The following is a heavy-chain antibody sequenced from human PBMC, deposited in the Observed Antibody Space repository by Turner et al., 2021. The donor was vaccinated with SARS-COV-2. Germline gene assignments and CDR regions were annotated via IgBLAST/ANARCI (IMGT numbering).Heavy chain of an antibody. V-gene: IGHV3-33*01. J-gene: IGHJ4*02. CDR2: IWYDGSNK. CDR3: AREGTAMVQNFAY. Sequence: QVRLVESGGGVVQPGRSLRLSCAAAGFTFSSYGMHWGRQAPGKGLEWVAVIWYDGSNKYYADSVRGRFTSSRDNSKNTLYLQMNSLSAEDTAVYYWAREGTAMVQNFAYWGQGTLVTVSS. CDR1: GFTFSSYG. D-gene: IGHD5-18*01.